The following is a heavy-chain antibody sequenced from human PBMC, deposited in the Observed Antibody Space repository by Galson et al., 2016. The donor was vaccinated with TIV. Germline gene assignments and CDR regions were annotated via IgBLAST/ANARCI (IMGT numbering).Heavy chain of an antibody. V-gene: IGHV1-24*01. D-gene: IGHD2/OR15-2a*01. Sequence: SVKVSCKVSGDSLSDLSMHWVRQAPGKGLEWMGGFDPEQHKKNYAQKLQGRVTFTEDTSTGTAFLELSSLSFEDTAVYYCASVAWFPGLSLDNRGQGPLVIVSS. CDR3: ASVAWFPGLSLDN. J-gene: IGHJ4*02. CDR2: FDPEQHKK. CDR1: GDSLSDLS.